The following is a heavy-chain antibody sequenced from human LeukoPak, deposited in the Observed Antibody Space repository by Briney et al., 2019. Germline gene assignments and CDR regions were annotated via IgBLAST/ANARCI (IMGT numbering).Heavy chain of an antibody. Sequence: GGSLRLSCAASGFTFSSYEMNWVRQAPGKGLEWVSYIRSSGSTIYYADSVKGRFTISRDNAKNSLYLQMNSLRAEDTAVYYCARVKSGYSYGPSYYYYGMDVWGQGTTVTVSS. D-gene: IGHD5-18*01. V-gene: IGHV3-48*03. CDR3: ARVKSGYSYGPSYYYYGMDV. CDR1: GFTFSSYE. J-gene: IGHJ6*02. CDR2: IRSSGSTI.